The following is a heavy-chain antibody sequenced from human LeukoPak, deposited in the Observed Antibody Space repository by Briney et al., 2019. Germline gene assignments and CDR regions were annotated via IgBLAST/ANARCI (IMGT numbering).Heavy chain of an antibody. J-gene: IGHJ4*02. V-gene: IGHV4-59*01. CDR1: GGSFSGYY. CDR3: ARADTIFGVVNYFDY. D-gene: IGHD3-3*01. CDR2: IYYSGST. Sequence: SETLSLTCAVYGGSFSGYYWSWIRQPPGKGLEWIGYIYYSGSTNYNPSLKSRVTISVDTSKNQFSLKLSSVTAADTAVYYCARADTIFGVVNYFDYWGQGTLVTVSS.